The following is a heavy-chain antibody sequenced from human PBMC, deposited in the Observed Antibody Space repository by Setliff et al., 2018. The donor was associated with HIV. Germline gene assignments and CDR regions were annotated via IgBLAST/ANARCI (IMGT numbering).Heavy chain of an antibody. CDR1: GYTFIDYF. Sequence: ASVKVSCKASGYTFIDYFIHWVRQAPGQGLEWMAYINPNSGDSKTAQKSQGRVTVTRDTSIATAYMELSSLTSGDTAVYHCARDYFPHSRRNFGSGDYFHFWGQGSRVTVSS. J-gene: IGHJ4*02. V-gene: IGHV1-2*02. D-gene: IGHD3-10*01. CDR3: ARDYFPHSRRNFGSGDYFHF. CDR2: INPNSGDS.